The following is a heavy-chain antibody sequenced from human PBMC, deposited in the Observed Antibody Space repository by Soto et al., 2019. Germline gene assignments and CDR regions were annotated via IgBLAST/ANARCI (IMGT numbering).Heavy chain of an antibody. CDR3: ATPQILNYWFDP. D-gene: IGHD1-7*01. CDR2: FDPEDGET. CDR1: GYTLTELS. V-gene: IGHV1-24*01. J-gene: IGHJ5*02. Sequence: ASVKISCEVSGYTLTELSMHWVRQAPGKGLEWMGGFDPEDGETIYAQKFQGRVTMTEDTSTDTAYMELSSLRSEDTAVYYCATPQILNYWFDPSRQGTLVTVS.